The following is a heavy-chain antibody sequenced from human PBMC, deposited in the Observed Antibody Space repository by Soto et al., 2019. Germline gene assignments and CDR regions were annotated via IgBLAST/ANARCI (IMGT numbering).Heavy chain of an antibody. CDR2: ISYDGSNK. J-gene: IGHJ4*02. V-gene: IGHV3-30*18. Sequence: QVQLVESGGGVVQPGRSLRLSCAASGFTFSSYGMHWVRQAPGKGQEWVAVISYDGSNKYYADSVKGRFTISRDNSKNTLYLQMNSLRAEDTAVYYCAKGSTAMTYFDYWGQGTLVTVSS. D-gene: IGHD5-18*01. CDR1: GFTFSSYG. CDR3: AKGSTAMTYFDY.